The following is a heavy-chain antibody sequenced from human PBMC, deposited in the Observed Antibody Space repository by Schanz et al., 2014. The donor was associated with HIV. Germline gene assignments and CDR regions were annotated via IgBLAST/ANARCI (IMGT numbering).Heavy chain of an antibody. J-gene: IGHJ4*02. D-gene: IGHD4-17*01. CDR1: GFNFRSYG. CDR3: AAAYGDYGIDY. V-gene: IGHV3-33*03. Sequence: VQLLESGGGFVQPGGSLRLSCAASGFNFRSYGMHWVRQAPGKGLEWLAVIWYDGTNKNYEDFVKGRFTISRDNSKNTLYLQMNNLRGEDTAVYFCAAAYGDYGIDYWGQGTLVTVSS. CDR2: IWYDGTNK.